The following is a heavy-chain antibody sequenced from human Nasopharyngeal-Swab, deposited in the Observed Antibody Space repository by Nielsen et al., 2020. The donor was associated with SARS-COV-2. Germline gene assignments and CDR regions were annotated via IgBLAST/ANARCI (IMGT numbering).Heavy chain of an antibody. CDR3: VKDMTLHTYGETHFDY. V-gene: IGHV3-43D*03. CDR1: GFTFDDHS. D-gene: IGHD5-18*01. Sequence: GGSLRRSCAASGFTFDDHSMHWVRQAPGKGLEWVSLITWNAGYTYYSDSVKGRFTISRDNNKKSLYLQMSSLRPEDTALYYCVKDMTLHTYGETHFDYWGQGTLVTVSS. J-gene: IGHJ4*02. CDR2: ITWNAGYT.